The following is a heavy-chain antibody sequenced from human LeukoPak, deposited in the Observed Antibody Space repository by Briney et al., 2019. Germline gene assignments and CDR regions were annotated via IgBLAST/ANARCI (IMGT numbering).Heavy chain of an antibody. J-gene: IGHJ3*02. CDR1: GFPFWRLG. V-gene: IGHV3-23*01. D-gene: IGHD3-22*01. CDR2: ITGSGGST. Sequence: GSLRIFCVGSGFPFWRLGMRWVRPVPGEGVGGVFTITGSGGSTYYADSVKGRFTISRDNSKNTLYLQMNSLRAEDTAVYYCAKDRDSSFGSLTSDIWGQGTMATVSS. CDR3: AKDRDSSFGSLTSDI.